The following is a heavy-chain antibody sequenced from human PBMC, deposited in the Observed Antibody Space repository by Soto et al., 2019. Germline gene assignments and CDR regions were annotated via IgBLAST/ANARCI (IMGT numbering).Heavy chain of an antibody. CDR2: IYPDDSDT. Sequence: PGESLKISCKASGYSFARYWIGWVRQMPGKGLQWMGLIYPDDSDTRYSPSFQGQVTISADKSINTAYLQWSSLQASDTAMYFCARHHIVTNPLRGGSIDIWCQGALVTASS. D-gene: IGHD2-21*01. CDR1: GYSFARYW. J-gene: IGHJ4*02. V-gene: IGHV5-51*01. CDR3: ARHHIVTNPLRGGSIDI.